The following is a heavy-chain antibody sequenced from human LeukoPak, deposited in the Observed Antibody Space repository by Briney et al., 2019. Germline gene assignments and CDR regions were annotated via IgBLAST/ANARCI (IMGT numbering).Heavy chain of an antibody. CDR1: GGTFSSYA. J-gene: IGHJ6*02. Sequence: ASVKVSCKASGGTFSSYAISWVRQAPGQGLEWMGWISAYNGNTNYAQKLQGRVTMTTDTSTSTAYMELRSLRSDDTAVYYCARAQGPRTSYYYYYGMDVWGQGTTVTVSS. CDR2: ISAYNGNT. V-gene: IGHV1-18*01. D-gene: IGHD1-7*01. CDR3: ARAQGPRTSYYYYYGMDV.